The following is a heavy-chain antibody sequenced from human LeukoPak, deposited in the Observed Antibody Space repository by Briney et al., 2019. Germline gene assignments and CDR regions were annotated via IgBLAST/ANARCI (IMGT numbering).Heavy chain of an antibody. CDR3: AKRQQLDDNFDY. Sequence: GESLQISCQASGYSFMTYWIGWVRQMPGKGLEWMAILYSGDSDTKYSPCFQGRVTISADKSISTAYLQWSSLKASDTAMYYCAKRQQLDDNFDYWGQGTLVTVSS. CDR1: GYSFMTYW. V-gene: IGHV5-51*01. CDR2: LYSGDSDT. J-gene: IGHJ4*02. D-gene: IGHD6-13*01.